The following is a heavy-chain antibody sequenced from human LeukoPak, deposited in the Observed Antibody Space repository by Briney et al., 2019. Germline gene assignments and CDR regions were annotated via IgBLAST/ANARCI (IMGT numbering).Heavy chain of an antibody. D-gene: IGHD2-15*01. CDR3: ARSDSSLAFDY. CDR2: INPSGGST. V-gene: IGHV1-46*01. CDR1: GYTFTSYY. Sequence: GASVKVSCKASGYTFTSYYMHWVRQAPGQGLEWMGIINPSGGSTSYAQKLQGRVTMTRDTSTSTVYMELSSLRSEDTAVYYCARSDSSLAFDYWGQGTLVTVSS. J-gene: IGHJ4*02.